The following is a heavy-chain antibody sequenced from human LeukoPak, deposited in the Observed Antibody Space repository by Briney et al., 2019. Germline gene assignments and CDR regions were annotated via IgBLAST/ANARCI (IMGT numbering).Heavy chain of an antibody. CDR1: GFTFDDYA. CDR2: ISWNSGTI. J-gene: IGHJ4*02. CDR3: AKVGHSSSWYYFDY. D-gene: IGHD6-13*01. Sequence: GGSLRLSCAASGFTFDDYAMHWVRQAPGKGLEWVSGISWNSGTIGYADSVKGRFTISRDNAKSSLYLQMNSLRAEDTALYYCAKVGHSSSWYYFDYWGQGTLVTVSS. V-gene: IGHV3-9*01.